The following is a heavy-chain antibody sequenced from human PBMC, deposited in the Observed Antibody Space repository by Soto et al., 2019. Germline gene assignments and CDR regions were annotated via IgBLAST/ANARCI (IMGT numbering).Heavy chain of an antibody. D-gene: IGHD4-17*01. Sequence: PSETLSLTCTVSGGSIRSGDYYWSWIRQPPGKGLEWIGYIYYSGSTYYNPSLKSRVTISVDTSKNQVSLKLSPVTAADTAVYYCARAMTSVTSTAHYYYGMDVWGQGTTVTVSS. CDR1: GGSIRSGDYY. CDR3: ARAMTSVTSTAHYYYGMDV. J-gene: IGHJ6*02. CDR2: IYYSGST. V-gene: IGHV4-30-4*01.